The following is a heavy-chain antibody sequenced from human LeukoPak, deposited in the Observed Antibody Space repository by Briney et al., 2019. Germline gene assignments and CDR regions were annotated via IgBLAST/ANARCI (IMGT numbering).Heavy chain of an antibody. CDR3: VSLGEYSYVHFDY. CDR1: GYDLTTYA. J-gene: IGHJ4*02. Sequence: ASVKVSCKASGYDLTTYALHWVRQAPGQSFEWLGWINAGHGKPEYSQKFQDRVTFTRDVSANTAYMNLTGLRSEDTGVYYCVSLGEYSYVHFDYWGQGTLVTVSS. D-gene: IGHD5-18*01. CDR2: INAGHGKP. V-gene: IGHV1-3*01.